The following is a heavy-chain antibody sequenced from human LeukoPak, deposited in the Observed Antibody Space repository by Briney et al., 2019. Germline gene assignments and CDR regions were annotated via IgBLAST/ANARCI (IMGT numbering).Heavy chain of an antibody. CDR2: ISAYNGST. J-gene: IGHJ6*03. D-gene: IGHD6-13*01. V-gene: IGHV1-18*01. Sequence: ASVKVSCKASGYTFTSYGISWVRQAPGQGLEWMGWISAYNGSTNYAQKLQGRVTMTTDTSTSTAYMELRSLRSDDTAVYYCARDQYSSSWYDYYYYMDVWGKGTTVTVSS. CDR3: ARDQYSSSWYDYYYYMDV. CDR1: GYTFTSYG.